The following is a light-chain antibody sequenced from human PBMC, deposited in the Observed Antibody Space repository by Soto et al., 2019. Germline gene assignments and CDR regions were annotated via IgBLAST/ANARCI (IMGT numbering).Light chain of an antibody. J-gene: IGKJ1*01. Sequence: EIVMTQSPATLSVSPGQRAFLSCRASQSVSTTVAWYHQKPGQAPRLLVYGASTRATGIPARFSGSGSGTEFTLTISRLEPKDFTVYYCHHYETFGQGTKVDIK. CDR1: QSVSTT. CDR3: HHYET. CDR2: GAS. V-gene: IGKV3-15*01.